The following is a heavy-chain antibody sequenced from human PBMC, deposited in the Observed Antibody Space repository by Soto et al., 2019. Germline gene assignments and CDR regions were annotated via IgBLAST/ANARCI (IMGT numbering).Heavy chain of an antibody. J-gene: IGHJ4*02. CDR1: GFTFSSYS. Sequence: GGSLRLSCAASGFTFSSYSMNWVRQAPGKGLEWVSSISSSSSYIYYADSVKGRFTISRDNAKNSLYLQMNSLRAEDTAVYYCARTRVVPAAKYYFDYWGQGTLVTVSS. CDR3: ARTRVVPAAKYYFDY. D-gene: IGHD2-2*01. CDR2: ISSSSSYI. V-gene: IGHV3-21*01.